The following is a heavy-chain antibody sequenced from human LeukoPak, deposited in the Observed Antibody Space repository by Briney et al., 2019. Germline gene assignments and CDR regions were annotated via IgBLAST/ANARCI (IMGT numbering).Heavy chain of an antibody. V-gene: IGHV4-34*01. D-gene: IGHD4-17*01. J-gene: IGHJ1*01. CDR2: INHSGSS. CDR1: GGSIGRYF. Sequence: SETLSLTCTVAGGSIGRYFWSWIRQPPGKGLEWIGEINHSGSSNYNPSLKSRVTISVDTSKNQFSLKLSSVTAADTAVYYCARGEDGDYYFQHWGQGTLVTVSS. CDR3: ARGEDGDYYFQH.